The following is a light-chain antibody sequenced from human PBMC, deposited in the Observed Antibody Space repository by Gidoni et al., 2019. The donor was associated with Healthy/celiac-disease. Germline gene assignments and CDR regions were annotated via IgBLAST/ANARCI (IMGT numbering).Light chain of an antibody. CDR1: QSISSW. CDR3: QQYNSYST. CDR2: KAS. J-gene: IGKJ1*01. V-gene: IGKV1-5*03. Sequence: DIQMTKSPSTLSASVGDRVTITCRASQSISSWFACYQHKPGKAPKLLIYKASSLESGVPSRFSGSGSGTEFTLTISSLQPDDFATYYCQQYNSYSTFGQGTKVEIK.